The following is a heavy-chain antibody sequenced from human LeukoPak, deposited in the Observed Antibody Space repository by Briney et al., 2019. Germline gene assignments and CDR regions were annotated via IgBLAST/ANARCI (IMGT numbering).Heavy chain of an antibody. D-gene: IGHD2-15*01. CDR3: ARSRQKMRGPIKNWFDP. V-gene: IGHV1-2*06. Sequence: ASVKVSCKASGYTFTGYYMHWVRQAPGQGLEWMGRINPNSGGTNYAQKFQGRVTMTRDTSISTAYMELSSLRSEDTAVYYCARSRQKMRGPIKNWFDPWGQGTLVTVSS. J-gene: IGHJ5*02. CDR2: INPNSGGT. CDR1: GYTFTGYY.